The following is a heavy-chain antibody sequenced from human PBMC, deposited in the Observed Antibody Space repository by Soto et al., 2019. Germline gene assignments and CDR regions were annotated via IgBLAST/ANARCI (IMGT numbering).Heavy chain of an antibody. CDR3: AKDSSSWSRPFDY. Sequence: SLRLSCAASGFTFDDYAMHWVRQAPGKGLEWVSGISWNSGSIGYADSVKGRFTISRDNAKNSLYLQMNSLRAEDTALYYCAKDSSSWSRPFDYWGQGTLVTVSS. J-gene: IGHJ4*02. CDR1: GFTFDDYA. D-gene: IGHD6-13*01. V-gene: IGHV3-9*01. CDR2: ISWNSGSI.